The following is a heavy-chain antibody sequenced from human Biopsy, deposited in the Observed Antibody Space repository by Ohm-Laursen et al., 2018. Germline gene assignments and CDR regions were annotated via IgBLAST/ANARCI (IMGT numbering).Heavy chain of an antibody. CDR1: GDSISSYY. CDR2: VYYTGST. V-gene: IGHV4-59*01. J-gene: IGHJ2*01. Sequence: GTLSLTWTASGDSISSYYWSWIRQPPGKGLQWIGYVYYTGSTDYNPSLQSRVTISVDTSKNHFSLRLRSVTPADTAIYYCARDRGYYSDGTVPGYFDLWGRGTLVTVSS. CDR3: ARDRGYYSDGTVPGYFDL. D-gene: IGHD3-22*01.